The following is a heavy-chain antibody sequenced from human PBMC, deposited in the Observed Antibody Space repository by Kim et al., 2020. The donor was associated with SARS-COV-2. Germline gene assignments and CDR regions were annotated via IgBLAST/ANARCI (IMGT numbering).Heavy chain of an antibody. CDR2: IYYSGST. J-gene: IGHJ4*02. V-gene: IGHV4-59*08. CDR3: ARFWGPHSSGWSDNFFDY. Sequence: SETLSLTCTVSGGSISSYYWSWIRQPPGKGLEWIGYIYYSGSTNYNPSLKSRVTISVDTSKNQFSLKLSSVTAADTAVYYCARFWGPHSSGWSDNFFDYWGQGTLVTVSS. D-gene: IGHD6-19*01. CDR1: GGSISSYY.